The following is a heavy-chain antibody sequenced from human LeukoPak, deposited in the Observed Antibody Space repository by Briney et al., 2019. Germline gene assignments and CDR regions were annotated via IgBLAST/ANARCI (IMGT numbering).Heavy chain of an antibody. CDR1: GYSISFAYY. Sequence: SSETLSLTCSVSGYSISFAYYWGWIRQPPGKGLEWIGSIYHSGSTYYNPSLNSRVTISVDTSKNQFSLKLSSVTAADTAVYYCASTTRGWLQLAYWGQGTLVTVSS. D-gene: IGHD5-24*01. V-gene: IGHV4-38-2*02. CDR3: ASTTRGWLQLAY. J-gene: IGHJ4*02. CDR2: IYHSGST.